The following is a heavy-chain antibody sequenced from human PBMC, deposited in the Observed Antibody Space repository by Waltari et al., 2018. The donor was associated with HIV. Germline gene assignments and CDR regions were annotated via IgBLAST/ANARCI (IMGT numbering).Heavy chain of an antibody. D-gene: IGHD6-19*01. CDR2: INSDGSST. V-gene: IGHV3-74*01. CDR1: GFTFSSYW. Sequence: EVQLVESGGGLVQPGGSLRLSCAASGFTFSSYWMHWVRQAPGKGLVWVSRINSDGSSTSYADSVKGRFTISRDNAKNTLYLQMNSLRAEDTAVYYCALSGWVYYYYGMDVWGQGTTVTVSS. CDR3: ALSGWVYYYYGMDV. J-gene: IGHJ6*02.